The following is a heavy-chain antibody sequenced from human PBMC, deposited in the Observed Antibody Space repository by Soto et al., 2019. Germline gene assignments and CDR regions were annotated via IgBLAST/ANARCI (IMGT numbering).Heavy chain of an antibody. J-gene: IGHJ4*02. CDR3: ARDYYGSGSRFDY. V-gene: IGHV4-61*01. Sequence: SETLSLTCTVSGDSVSNGNSYWSWIRQPPGKGLEWIGYTYYSGSTNYNPSLKSRVTISVDTSKNQFSLRLSSVTAADTAVYYCARDYYGSGSRFDYWGQGTLVTVSS. D-gene: IGHD3-10*01. CDR1: GDSVSNGNSY. CDR2: TYYSGST.